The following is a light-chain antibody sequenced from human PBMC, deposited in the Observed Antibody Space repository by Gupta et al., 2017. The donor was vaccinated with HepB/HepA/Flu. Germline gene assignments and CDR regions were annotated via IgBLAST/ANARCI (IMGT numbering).Light chain of an antibody. Sequence: DIVMTQSPAFLAVSLGERATINCKSSQSVLYTSNNKNYLAWYQQKSGQTPKLLISWASTRESGVPDRFSGSGSGTDFTLTISTLQAEDVAVYYCQHYYSTPPTFGQGTKLEIK. CDR1: QSVLYTSNNKNY. CDR3: QHYYSTPPT. CDR2: WAS. J-gene: IGKJ2*01. V-gene: IGKV4-1*01.